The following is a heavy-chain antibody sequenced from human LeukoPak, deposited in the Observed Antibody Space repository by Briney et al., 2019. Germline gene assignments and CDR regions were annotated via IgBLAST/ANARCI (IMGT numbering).Heavy chain of an antibody. CDR1: GGTFSSYA. J-gene: IGHJ4*02. V-gene: IGHV1-69*13. CDR2: IIPIFGTA. Sequence: SVKVSCKDSGGTFSSYAISWVRQAPGQGLEWMGGIIPIFGTANYAQKFQGRVTITADESTSTAYMELSSLRSEDTAVYYCARDEYSSSSPDNWGQGTLVTVSS. D-gene: IGHD6-6*01. CDR3: ARDEYSSSSPDN.